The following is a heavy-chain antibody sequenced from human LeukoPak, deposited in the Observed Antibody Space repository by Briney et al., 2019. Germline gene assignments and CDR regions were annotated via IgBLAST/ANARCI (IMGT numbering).Heavy chain of an antibody. CDR1: GGSISSYY. V-gene: IGHV4-59*01. J-gene: IGHJ4*02. CDR3: ASPGPYYSETSGYLVF. CDR2: FYNSGSS. Sequence: SETLSLTCTVSGGSISSYYWSWIRQPPGKGLEWIGYFYNSGSSDYNPSLKSRATFSEDTSKNHFSLSLSAVTAADTAVYYCASPGPYYSETSGYLVFWGQGILVTVSS. D-gene: IGHD3-22*01.